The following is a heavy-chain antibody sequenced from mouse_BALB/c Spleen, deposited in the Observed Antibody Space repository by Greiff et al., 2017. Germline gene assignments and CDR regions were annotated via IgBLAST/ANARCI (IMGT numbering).Heavy chain of an antibody. CDR1: GFSLTSYG. CDR3: ARALMITDAMDY. V-gene: IGHV2-2*02. J-gene: IGHJ4*01. Sequence: VMLVESGPGLVQPSQSLSITCTVSGFSLTSYGVHWVRQSPGKGLEWLGVIWSGGSTDYNAAFISRLSISKDNSKSQVFFKMNSLQANDTAIYYCARALMITDAMDYWGQGTSVTVSS. D-gene: IGHD2-4*01. CDR2: IWSGGST.